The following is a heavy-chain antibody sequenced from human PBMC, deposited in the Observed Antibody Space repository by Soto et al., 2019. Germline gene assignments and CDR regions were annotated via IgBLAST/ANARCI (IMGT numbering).Heavy chain of an antibody. Sequence: AVGSLRLSCAASGFTFSSYAMHWVRQAPGKGLEYVSAINSNGGITYYANSVKGRFTISRDNSKNTLYLQMGSLRADDMAVYYCARDGGSYYLDYWGQGTLVTVSS. J-gene: IGHJ4*02. CDR2: INSNGGIT. V-gene: IGHV3-64*01. D-gene: IGHD1-26*01. CDR3: ARDGGSYYLDY. CDR1: GFTFSSYA.